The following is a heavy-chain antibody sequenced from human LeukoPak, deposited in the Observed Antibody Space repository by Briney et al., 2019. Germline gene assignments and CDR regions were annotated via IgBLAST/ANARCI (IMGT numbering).Heavy chain of an antibody. V-gene: IGHV3-74*01. D-gene: IGHD6-13*01. CDR3: AKAVGRISWSFDY. CDR1: GFTFSSYW. Sequence: SCKASGFTFSSYWMHWVRQAPGKGLVWVSRINTDGSTTTYADSVKGRFTISRDNAKNTLYLQMNSLRAEDTAVYYCAKAVGRISWSFDYWGQGALVTVSS. CDR2: INTDGSTT. J-gene: IGHJ4*02.